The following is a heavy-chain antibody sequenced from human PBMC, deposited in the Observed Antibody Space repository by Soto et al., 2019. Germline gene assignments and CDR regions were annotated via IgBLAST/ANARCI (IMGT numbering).Heavy chain of an antibody. J-gene: IGHJ5*02. V-gene: IGHV4-30-2*01. CDR3: ARLGGYYQALDT. CDR2: ISHSGST. Sequence: ASETLSLTCAVSGGSTSSGGYSWSWLRQPPGKGLEWIGYISHSGSTYYNPSLKSRVTISVDTSKNQFSLKLSSVTAADTAVYYCARLGGYYQALDTWGQGTMVTVSS. D-gene: IGHD3-22*01. CDR1: GGSTSSGGYS.